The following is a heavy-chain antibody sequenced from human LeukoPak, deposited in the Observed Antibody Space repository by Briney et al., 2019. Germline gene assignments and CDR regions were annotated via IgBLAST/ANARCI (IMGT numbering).Heavy chain of an antibody. CDR1: GFTFSSYE. Sequence: GGSLRLSCAASGFTFSSYEMNWVRQAPGKGLEGVSYISSSGSTTYYADSVKGRFTISRDNAKNSLYLQMNSLRAEDTAVYYCARDRSGWYYFDYWGQGTLVTVSS. CDR2: ISSSGSTT. V-gene: IGHV3-48*03. CDR3: ARDRSGWYYFDY. D-gene: IGHD6-19*01. J-gene: IGHJ4*02.